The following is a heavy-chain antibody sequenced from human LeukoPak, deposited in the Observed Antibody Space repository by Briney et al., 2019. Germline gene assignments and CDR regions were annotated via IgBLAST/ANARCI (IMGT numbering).Heavy chain of an antibody. Sequence: GGSLRLSCAASGFTLSAYWMSWVRQAPGKGLEWVANIRQDGSDKYYVDSVKGRFTISRDNAKNSLYLQMNSLRAEGTAVYYCTRDGGSAMPFDYWGQGTLVTVSS. CDR1: GFTLSAYW. D-gene: IGHD2-2*01. CDR2: IRQDGSDK. CDR3: TRDGGSAMPFDY. V-gene: IGHV3-7*01. J-gene: IGHJ4*02.